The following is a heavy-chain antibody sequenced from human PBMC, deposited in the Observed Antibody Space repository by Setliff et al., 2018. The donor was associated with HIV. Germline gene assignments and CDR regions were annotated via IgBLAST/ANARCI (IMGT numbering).Heavy chain of an antibody. D-gene: IGHD2-21*02. CDR3: ARAMRGVVVTNMYYYYGMDV. CDR2: IYHSGST. CDR1: GYSISSGYY. V-gene: IGHV4-38-2*02. Sequence: SETLSLTCTVSGYSISSGYYWGWIRQPPGKGLEWIGSIYHSGSTYYNPSLKSRVTISVDTSKNQFSLKLSSVTAADTAEYYCARAMRGVVVTNMYYYYGMDVWGQGTTVTVSS. J-gene: IGHJ6*02.